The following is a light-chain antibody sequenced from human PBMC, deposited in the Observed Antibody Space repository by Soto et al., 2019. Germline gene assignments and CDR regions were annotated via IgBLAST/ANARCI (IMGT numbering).Light chain of an antibody. Sequence: EIVLPQSPATLSLSPGASATLSCRARQSVSSYLVWYQQKPGQAPRLLIYDASNRATGIPARFSGSGSGTDFTLTISRLEPEDFAIYYCQQRSNWPLSITFGQGTRLEIK. V-gene: IGKV3-11*01. CDR1: QSVSSY. CDR3: QQRSNWPLSIT. J-gene: IGKJ5*01. CDR2: DAS.